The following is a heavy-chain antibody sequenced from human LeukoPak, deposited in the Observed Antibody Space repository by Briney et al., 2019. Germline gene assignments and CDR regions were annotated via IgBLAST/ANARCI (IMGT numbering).Heavy chain of an antibody. J-gene: IGHJ6*03. CDR1: GGSISSSSYY. Sequence: IPSETLSLTCTVSGGSISSSSYYWGWIRQRPGKGLEWIGSIYYSGSTYYNPSLKSRVTISVDASKNQFSLKLSSVTAADTAVYYCARHPDYYYYYMDAWGKGTTVTISS. CDR3: ARHPDYYYYYMDA. CDR2: IYYSGST. V-gene: IGHV4-39*01.